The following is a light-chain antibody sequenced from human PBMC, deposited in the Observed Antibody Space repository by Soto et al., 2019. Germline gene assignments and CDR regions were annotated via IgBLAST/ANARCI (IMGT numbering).Light chain of an antibody. CDR2: EVS. J-gene: IGLJ2*01. CDR3: CSYTGSSVL. Sequence: QSALTQPASVSGSPGQSITISCTGTSSDIGNYDFVSWYQQVPGTAPKAMIYEVSSRPSGVSNRFSGSKSGNTASLTISGLQTEDEADYYCCSYTGSSVLIGGGTKLTVL. CDR1: SSDIGNYDF. V-gene: IGLV2-14*01.